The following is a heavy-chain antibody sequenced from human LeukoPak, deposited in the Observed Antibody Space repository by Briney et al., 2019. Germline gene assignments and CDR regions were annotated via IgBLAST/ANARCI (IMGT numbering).Heavy chain of an antibody. V-gene: IGHV3-23*01. CDR1: GLSFINYD. CDR3: AGRYYYDSGSYGSVYYFDY. CDR2: ISGSGSST. J-gene: IGHJ4*02. D-gene: IGHD3-10*01. Sequence: GRSLRLSCAASGLSFINYDMSWVRQAPGKGLEWVSGISGSGSSTYYADSVKGRFTISRDNSKNTLYLQMNSLRAEDTAVYYCAGRYYYDSGSYGSVYYFDYWGQGTLVTVSS.